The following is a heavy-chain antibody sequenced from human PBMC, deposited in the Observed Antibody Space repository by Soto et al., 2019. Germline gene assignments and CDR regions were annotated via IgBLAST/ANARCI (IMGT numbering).Heavy chain of an antibody. Sequence: QVQLQESGPGLVRPSGTVSLTCAVSGGSISSDNWWSWVRQPPGKGLEWIGEIHHSGSTNYNPSLKSRVHMSVVPTKNLFSLTLNSVTAADTAFYYCARDQGSHPGDWGQGTLVSVSS. V-gene: IGHV4-4*02. J-gene: IGHJ4*02. D-gene: IGHD6-13*01. CDR2: IHHSGST. CDR3: ARDQGSHPGD. CDR1: GGSISSDNW.